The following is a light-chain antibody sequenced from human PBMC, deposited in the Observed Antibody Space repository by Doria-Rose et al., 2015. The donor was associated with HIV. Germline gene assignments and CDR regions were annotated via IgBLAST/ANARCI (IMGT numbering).Light chain of an antibody. CDR1: QSVSSSY. Sequence: TQSPGTLSLSPGERATLSCRASQSVSSSYSAWYQQKPGQAPRLLIYGASSRATGIPDRFSGSGSGTDFTLTISRLEPEDFAVYYCQQYGSSPPYTFGQGTKLEI. V-gene: IGKV3-20*01. CDR3: QQYGSSPPYT. CDR2: GAS. J-gene: IGKJ2*01.